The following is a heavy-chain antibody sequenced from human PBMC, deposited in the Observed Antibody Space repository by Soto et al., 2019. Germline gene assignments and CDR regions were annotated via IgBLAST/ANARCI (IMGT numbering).Heavy chain of an antibody. Sequence: PVVPLTISCKGAGYSFTSYWIGWVRQMPGKGLEWMGIIYPGDSDARYSPSFQGQVAVSADRSTSTAYLQWSSLKASDTAMYYCARQYGSGSKNYYMDVWGKGTTVTVSS. J-gene: IGHJ6*03. CDR1: GYSFTSYW. D-gene: IGHD3-10*01. CDR3: ARQYGSGSKNYYMDV. V-gene: IGHV5-51*01. CDR2: IYPGDSDA.